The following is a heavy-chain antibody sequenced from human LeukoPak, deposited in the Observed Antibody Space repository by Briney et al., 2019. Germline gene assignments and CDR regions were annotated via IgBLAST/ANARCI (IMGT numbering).Heavy chain of an antibody. CDR2: IKHSGST. D-gene: IGHD1-26*01. V-gene: IGHV4-34*01. Sequence: SETLSLTCAVYGESFSGYYWSWIRQPPGKGLEWIGEIKHSGSTSYNPSPRSRVTISVDTSKNQFSLKLSSVTAADTAVYYCARFTLSGSCFDYWGQGTLVTVSS. CDR3: ARFTLSGSCFDY. J-gene: IGHJ4*02. CDR1: GESFSGYY.